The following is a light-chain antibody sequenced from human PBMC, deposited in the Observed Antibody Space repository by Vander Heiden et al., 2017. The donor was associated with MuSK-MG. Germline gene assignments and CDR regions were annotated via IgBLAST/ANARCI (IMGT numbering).Light chain of an antibody. CDR2: YGG. CDR3: QVWNSSSDHVV. J-gene: IGLJ2*01. Sequence: SYVLSQLPSASVAPGTTARITCGGNYLGSIRVHWYQQKPGQAPVLVIYYGGGRPSGIPGRLSGSNSGDTAALTISRVEAGDEADYYCQVWNSSSDHVVFGGGTKLTDL. CDR1: YLGSIR. V-gene: IGLV3-21*04.